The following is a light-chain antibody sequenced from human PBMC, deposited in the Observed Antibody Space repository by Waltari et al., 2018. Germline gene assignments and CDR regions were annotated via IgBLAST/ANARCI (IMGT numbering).Light chain of an antibody. CDR2: DAS. J-gene: IGKJ4*01. V-gene: IGKV1-33*01. Sequence: DIHMTQSPSSLSPSIVDRVTITCQASQDSNNYLNWYQQKPGKAPKLLIYDASNLETGVPLRFSGSGSATEFTFNISGLQPEDIGTYYCQQYDKFPLTFGGGTKVEIK. CDR1: QDSNNY. CDR3: QQYDKFPLT.